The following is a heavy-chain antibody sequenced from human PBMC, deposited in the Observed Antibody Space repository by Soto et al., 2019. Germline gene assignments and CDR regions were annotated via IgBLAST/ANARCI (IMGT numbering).Heavy chain of an antibody. J-gene: IGHJ4*02. Sequence: EASVKVSCKASGYTFANYGIHWVRQAPGQRLEWMRWINAGNGGTKYSENFQGRVTITRDTSANTVYLGLSSLSSEDTASYYCARTGHSGSYDFWGQGTLLTVSS. CDR1: GYTFANYG. CDR2: INAGNGGT. V-gene: IGHV1-3*01. D-gene: IGHD3-22*01. CDR3: ARTGHSGSYDF.